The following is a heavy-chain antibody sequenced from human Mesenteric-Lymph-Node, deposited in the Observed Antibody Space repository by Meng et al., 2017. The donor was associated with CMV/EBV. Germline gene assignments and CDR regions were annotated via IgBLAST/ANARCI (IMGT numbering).Heavy chain of an antibody. CDR3: ARGPASHPELLSLGPGDYGMDV. CDR2: MNVNSGNT. D-gene: IGHD2-2*01. Sequence: ASVKVSCKASGHTFNYYDINWVRQATGQDLEWMGWMNVNSGNTGYAQKFQGRVTFTRNTSISTVYMELSSLISEDTAVYYCARGPASHPELLSLGPGDYGMDVWGQGTTVTVSS. CDR1: GHTFNYYD. J-gene: IGHJ6*02. V-gene: IGHV1-8*03.